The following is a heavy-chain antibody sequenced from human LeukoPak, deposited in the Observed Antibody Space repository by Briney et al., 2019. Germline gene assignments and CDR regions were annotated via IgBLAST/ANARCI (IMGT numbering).Heavy chain of an antibody. CDR1: GFTFSSHS. Sequence: KTGGSLRLSCAASGFTFSSHSMTWVRQAPGKGLEWVSSISTSSSYIYYADSVKGRFTISRDNAKKSLYLQMNSLRAEDTALYYCAKDLRVHWGQGTLVTVSS. CDR2: ISTSSSYI. J-gene: IGHJ4*02. D-gene: IGHD3-10*01. V-gene: IGHV3-21*04. CDR3: AKDLRVH.